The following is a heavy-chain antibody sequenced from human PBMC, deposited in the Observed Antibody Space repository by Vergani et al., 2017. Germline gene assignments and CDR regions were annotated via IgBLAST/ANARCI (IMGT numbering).Heavy chain of an antibody. V-gene: IGHV3-74*03. CDR2: IDEYGNRA. J-gene: IGHJ5*01. CDR1: GFSFNTYW. D-gene: IGHD2-8*02. CDR3: VRTEYCTGIACNTRFDS. Sequence: EVQLVESGGGSVQSGGSLRLSCVASGFSFNTYWMHWVRQVPGNGLMWVARIDEYGNRATYGDFETGRFTISRDNAKNTVFLQMNNLRADDAGVYYCVRTEYCTGIACNTRFDSWGQGALVTVSS.